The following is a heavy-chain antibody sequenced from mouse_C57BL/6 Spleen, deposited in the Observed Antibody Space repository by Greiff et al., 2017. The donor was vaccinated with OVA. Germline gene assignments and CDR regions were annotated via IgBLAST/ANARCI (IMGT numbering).Heavy chain of an antibody. Sequence: VQGVESGPGLVQPSQSLSITCTVSGFSLTSYGVHWVRQSPGKGLEWLGVIWSGGSTDYNAAFISRLSISKDNSKSQVFFKMNSLQADDTAIYYCARNCDGSSYGYFDVWGTGTTVTVSS. CDR2: IWSGGST. J-gene: IGHJ1*03. D-gene: IGHD1-1*01. CDR3: ARNCDGSSYGYFDV. CDR1: GFSLTSYG. V-gene: IGHV2-2*01.